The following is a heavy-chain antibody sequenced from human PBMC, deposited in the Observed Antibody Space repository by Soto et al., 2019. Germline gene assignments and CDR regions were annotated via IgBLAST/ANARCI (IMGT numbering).Heavy chain of an antibody. CDR1: GGSISSGDYR. CDR2: IYYSGNT. Sequence: QVQLQESGPGLVKPSQTLSLTCTVSGGSISSGDYRWSWIRQHPGKGLEWIGYIYYSGNTYYNPSLKSRVXXXVXXSKNQFSLKLSSVTAADTAVYYCAREEPYYYGMDVWGQGTTVTVSS. J-gene: IGHJ6*02. D-gene: IGHD1-26*01. V-gene: IGHV4-31*03. CDR3: AREEPYYYGMDV.